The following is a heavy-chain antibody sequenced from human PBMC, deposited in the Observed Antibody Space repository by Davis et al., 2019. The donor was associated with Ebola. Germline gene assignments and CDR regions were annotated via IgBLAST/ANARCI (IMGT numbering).Heavy chain of an antibody. V-gene: IGHV3-30*04. CDR3: ARDEWTAGASAFDY. Sequence: PGGSLRLSCAASGFTFSTYAMHWVRQAPGKGLEWVAVISSDGSTIHYPDSVKGRFTISRDNSKNTLCLHMNSLRGEDTAVYYCARDEWTAGASAFDYWGQGTLVTVSS. J-gene: IGHJ4*02. CDR1: GFTFSTYA. CDR2: ISSDGSTI. D-gene: IGHD1-26*01.